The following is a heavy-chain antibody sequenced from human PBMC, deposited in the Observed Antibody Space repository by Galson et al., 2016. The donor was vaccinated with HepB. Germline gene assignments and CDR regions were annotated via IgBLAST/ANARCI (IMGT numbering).Heavy chain of an antibody. CDR3: ARTPLAFTGSYPFDY. Sequence: SVKVSCKASGYSFLDYSINWVRQAPGQGLEWMGLIIGNNHNTNYAPKFKGRVTMTTDTSTSTAYMELRSLRSDATAVYYCARTPLAFTGSYPFDYWGQGTLVTVSS. J-gene: IGHJ4*02. V-gene: IGHV1-18*01. CDR1: GYSFLDYS. CDR2: IIGNNHNT. D-gene: IGHD1-26*01.